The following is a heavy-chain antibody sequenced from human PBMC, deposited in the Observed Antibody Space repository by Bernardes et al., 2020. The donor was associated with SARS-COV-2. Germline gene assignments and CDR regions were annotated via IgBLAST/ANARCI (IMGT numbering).Heavy chain of an antibody. CDR2: ISNSGSTI. J-gene: IGHJ3*02. Sequence: GGSLLTSCAASGFRFRTSSMKWVRQAPGTGLAWVSSISNSGSTIFYADSVKGRFTISRDNAKNSVYLQMNSLRVEDTAVYYCARRYYGSGSPEAFDIWGQGTMVTVSS. CDR3: ARRYYGSGSPEAFDI. CDR1: GFRFRTSS. D-gene: IGHD3-10*01. V-gene: IGHV3-21*01.